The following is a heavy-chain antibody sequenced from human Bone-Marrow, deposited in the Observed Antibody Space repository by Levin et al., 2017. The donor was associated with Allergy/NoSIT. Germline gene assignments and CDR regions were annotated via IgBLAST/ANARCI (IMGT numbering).Heavy chain of an antibody. D-gene: IGHD3-3*01. Sequence: PGGSLRLSCAAYGFTFDDYTMHWVRQTPGKGLEWVAIISWNSDSTGYGDSVKGRFTISRDNAKNSLHLQMNSLRSEDTGVYYCVKDQSAHDYNGMDVWGQGTTVTVFS. CDR2: ISWNSDST. J-gene: IGHJ6*02. CDR3: VKDQSAHDYNGMDV. CDR1: GFTFDDYT. V-gene: IGHV3-9*01.